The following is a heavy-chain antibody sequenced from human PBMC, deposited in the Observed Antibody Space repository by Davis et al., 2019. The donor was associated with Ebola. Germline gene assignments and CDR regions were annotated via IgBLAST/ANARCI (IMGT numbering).Heavy chain of an antibody. CDR2: ISAYNGNT. Sequence: ASVKVSCKASGYTFTSYGISWVRQAPGQGLEWMGWISAYNGNTNYAQKLQGRVTMTTDTSTSTAYMELRSLRSDDTAVYYCARDRGWQNRLSTTWDYWGQGTLVTVSS. J-gene: IGHJ4*02. D-gene: IGHD2/OR15-2a*01. CDR1: GYTFTSYG. CDR3: ARDRGWQNRLSTTWDY. V-gene: IGHV1-18*04.